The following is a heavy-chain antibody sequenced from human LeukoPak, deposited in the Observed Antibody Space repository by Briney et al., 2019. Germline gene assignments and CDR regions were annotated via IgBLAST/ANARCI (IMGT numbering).Heavy chain of an antibody. D-gene: IGHD2-15*01. CDR2: IKKTGSET. V-gene: IGHV3-7*01. J-gene: IGHJ4*01. Sequence: GGSLRLSCAASGFTFSHFWMSWVRQAPGKGLEWVAYIKKTGSETYYVDSVKGRFTITRDNTRSSLFLQMYSLRAEDTAVYFCAREDEYCSGVTCYSYFDSWGQEPWSPSPQ. CDR1: GFTFSHFW. CDR3: AREDEYCSGVTCYSYFDS.